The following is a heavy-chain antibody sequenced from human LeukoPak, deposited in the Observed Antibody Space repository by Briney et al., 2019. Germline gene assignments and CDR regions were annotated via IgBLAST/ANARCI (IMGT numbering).Heavy chain of an antibody. D-gene: IGHD6-19*01. CDR3: AKEQWLVPMSPSNFDY. CDR1: GFTFSSYA. Sequence: PGGSLRLSCAASGFTFSSYAMSWVRQAPGKGLEWVSAISGSGGSTYYADSVKGRFTISRDNSKNTLYLQMNSLRAEDTAVYYCAKEQWLVPMSPSNFDYWGQGTLVTVSS. CDR2: ISGSGGST. V-gene: IGHV3-23*01. J-gene: IGHJ4*02.